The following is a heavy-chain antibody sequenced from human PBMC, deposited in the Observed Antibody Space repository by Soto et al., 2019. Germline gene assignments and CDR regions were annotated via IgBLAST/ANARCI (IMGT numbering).Heavy chain of an antibody. CDR3: ARDPTVTTSRFDP. D-gene: IGHD4-17*01. CDR2: INHSGST. Sequence: SETLSLTCAVYGGSFSGYYWSWIRQPPGKGLEWIGEINHSGSTNYNPSLKSRVTISVDTSKNQFSLKLSSVTAADTAVYYCARDPTVTTSRFDPWGQGTLVTVSS. CDR1: GGSFSGYY. J-gene: IGHJ5*02. V-gene: IGHV4-34*01.